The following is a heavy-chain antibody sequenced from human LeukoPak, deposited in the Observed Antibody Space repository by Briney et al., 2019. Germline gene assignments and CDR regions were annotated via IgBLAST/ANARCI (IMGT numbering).Heavy chain of an antibody. CDR1: GGSISFSY. D-gene: IGHD6-25*01. CDR2: VYSSGKT. Sequence: SETPSLTCTVSGGSISFSYWNWIRQPPGKGLEWIGYVYSSGKTNYNPSLKSRVTISLDKSKSQVSLILPSVTAADTAVYYCARGLEKADFEDWGQGTLVLVST. V-gene: IGHV4-59*01. CDR3: ARGLEKADFED. J-gene: IGHJ4*02.